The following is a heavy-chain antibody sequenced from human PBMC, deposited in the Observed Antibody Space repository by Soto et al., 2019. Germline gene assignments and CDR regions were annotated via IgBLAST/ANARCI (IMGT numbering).Heavy chain of an antibody. CDR1: GGSFSGYY. CDR3: ARVGAAAGLSRVPYYYYYMDV. V-gene: IGHV4-34*01. J-gene: IGHJ6*03. Sequence: SETLSLTCAVYGGSFSGYYWSWIRQPPGKGLEWIGEINHSGSTNYNPSLKSRVTISVDTSKNQFSLKLSSVTAADTAVYYCARVGAAAGLSRVPYYYYYMDVWGKGTTVTVSS. CDR2: INHSGST. D-gene: IGHD6-13*01.